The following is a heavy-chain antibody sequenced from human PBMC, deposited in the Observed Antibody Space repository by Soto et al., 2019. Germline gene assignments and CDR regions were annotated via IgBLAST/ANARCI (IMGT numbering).Heavy chain of an antibody. D-gene: IGHD6-19*01. J-gene: IGHJ6*04. Sequence: QVELVESGGGLAKSGGSRRLSCAASGFTFSDYDMSWIRQAPGKGLEWVSYTSSSGSTIYYADSVKGRFTMSRHNAKNSMYLHMDSLRVEDTAVYYCARDPQGIAVDHSSSSGMEVWGKGTKVNVSS. V-gene: IGHV3-11*01. CDR1: GFTFSDYD. CDR2: TSSSGSTI. CDR3: ARDPQGIAVDHSSSSGMEV.